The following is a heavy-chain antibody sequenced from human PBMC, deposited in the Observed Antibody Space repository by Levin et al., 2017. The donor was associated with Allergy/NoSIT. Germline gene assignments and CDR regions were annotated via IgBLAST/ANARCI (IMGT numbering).Heavy chain of an antibody. Sequence: LSLTCAASGFSFSTSGMHWVRQAPGKGLEWVGVIWYDGSLKYYVDSVKGRFAISRDNSKNTLYLQMNSLRAEDTAVYYCATSHGYSSAWYHIFDYWGLGTLVTVSS. CDR3: ATSHGYSSAWYHIFDY. CDR2: IWYDGSLK. V-gene: IGHV3-33*01. CDR1: GFSFSTSG. D-gene: IGHD6-19*01. J-gene: IGHJ4*02.